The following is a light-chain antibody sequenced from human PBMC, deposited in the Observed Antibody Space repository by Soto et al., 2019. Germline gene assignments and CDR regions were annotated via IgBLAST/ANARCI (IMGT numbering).Light chain of an antibody. J-gene: IGKJ2*01. CDR1: QSITSW. Sequence: DIQMTQSPSTLSASVGDRVTITCRASQSITSWLAWYQQKPGKAPKLLIYKASSLESGVPSRFSISGSWTEFTLTISSLQPADFATYYCQQYNNYSGTFGQGTKLEIK. CDR2: KAS. V-gene: IGKV1-5*03. CDR3: QQYNNYSGT.